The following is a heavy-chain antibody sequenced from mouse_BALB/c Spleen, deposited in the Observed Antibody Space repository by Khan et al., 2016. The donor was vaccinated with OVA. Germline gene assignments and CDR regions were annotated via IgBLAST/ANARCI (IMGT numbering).Heavy chain of an antibody. J-gene: IGHJ3*01. CDR3: ARELRLGGFAY. Sequence: QVQLKESGPGLVAPSQSLSITCTVSGFSLTGYGINWVSQPPGKGLEWLGMIWGDGSTDYNSALKSSLAISKDNSKSQVFLKMNSLQTDDTARYFCARELRLGGFAYWGQGTLVTVSA. D-gene: IGHD1-2*01. CDR2: IWGDGST. CDR1: GFSLTGYG. V-gene: IGHV2-6-7*01.